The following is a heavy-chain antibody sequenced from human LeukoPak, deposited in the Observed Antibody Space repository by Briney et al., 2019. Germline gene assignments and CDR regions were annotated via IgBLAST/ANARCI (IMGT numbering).Heavy chain of an antibody. V-gene: IGHV3-23*01. CDR1: GFTFSNYA. CDR2: ISGNGGGT. D-gene: IGHD3-22*01. Sequence: PGGSLRLSCAAPGFTFSNYAMSWVRQAPGKGLEWVSAISGNGGGTYYADSVKGRFTISRDNSKNTLYLQMKSLRAEDTAVYYCAKGTKVIVVDNYFDYWGQGTLSPSPQ. CDR3: AKGTKVIVVDNYFDY. J-gene: IGHJ4*02.